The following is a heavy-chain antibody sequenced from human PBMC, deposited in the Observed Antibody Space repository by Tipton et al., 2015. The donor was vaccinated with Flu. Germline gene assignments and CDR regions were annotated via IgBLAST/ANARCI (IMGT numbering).Heavy chain of an antibody. CDR1: GGPINNYY. V-gene: IGHV4-59*12. D-gene: IGHD3-10*01. Sequence: TLSLTCTVSGGPINNYYWSWIRRPPGKGLEWIGYIYYIGSTNYNPSLKSRVTMSIDTSKNQFSLKLNSVTAADTAVYYCARASGSGTYVIFDYWGQGTLVTVSS. CDR3: ARASGSGTYVIFDY. CDR2: IYYIGST. J-gene: IGHJ4*02.